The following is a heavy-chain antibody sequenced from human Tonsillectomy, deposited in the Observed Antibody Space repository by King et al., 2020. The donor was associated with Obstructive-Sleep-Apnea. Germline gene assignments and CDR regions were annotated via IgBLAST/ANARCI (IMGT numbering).Heavy chain of an antibody. D-gene: IGHD5-18*01. J-gene: IGHJ5*02. V-gene: IGHV3-30*18. CDR3: AKGLQEWMQLWTTTNTPA. CDR2: ISYDGSNE. CDR1: GFTFNNYG. Sequence: VQLVESGGGVVQPGRSLRLSCAASGFTFNNYGMHWVRQAPGKGLEWVAIISYDGSNEDYADSVKGRFTISRDNTKNTLYLQMNSLRAEDTAVYYCAKGLQEWMQLWTTTNTPAWGQGTLVTVSS.